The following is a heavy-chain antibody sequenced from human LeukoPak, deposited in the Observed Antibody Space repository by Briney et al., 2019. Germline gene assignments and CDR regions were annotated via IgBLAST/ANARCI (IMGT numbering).Heavy chain of an antibody. D-gene: IGHD6-19*01. CDR3: ASYPRYSSSPPFDY. Sequence: ASVKVSCKASGYTFTCQDMHWVRQAPGQGLEWMGWINPNTGDTNYAQKFQGRVTRTRDTTISTAYMELRRLTSDDTAVYYCASYPRYSSSPPFDYWGQGTLVTVSS. V-gene: IGHV1-2*02. J-gene: IGHJ4*02. CDR2: INPNTGDT. CDR1: GYTFTCQD.